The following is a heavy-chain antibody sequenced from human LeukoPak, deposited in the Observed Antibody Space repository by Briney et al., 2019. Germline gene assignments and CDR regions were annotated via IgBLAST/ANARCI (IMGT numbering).Heavy chain of an antibody. V-gene: IGHV1-18*01. CDR1: GYTFTSYG. Sequence: ASVKVSCKASGYTFTSYGISWVRQAPGQGLEWMGWISAYNGNTNYAQKLQGRVTMTTDTSTSTAYMELRSLRSDETAVYYCARGVGVLRYFDWLLGGGEDFDYWGQGTLVTVSS. D-gene: IGHD3-9*01. J-gene: IGHJ4*02. CDR3: ARGVGVLRYFDWLLGGGEDFDY. CDR2: ISAYNGNT.